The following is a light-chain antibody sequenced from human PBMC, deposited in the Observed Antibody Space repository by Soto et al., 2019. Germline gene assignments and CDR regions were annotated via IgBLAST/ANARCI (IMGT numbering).Light chain of an antibody. Sequence: EIVLTQSPGTLSLSPGERATLSCRASQSVNNNYLAWYQQIPGQAPRLLIYRASSRATGIPDRFSGSGSGTHFTLTISRLEPEDFTVYYCQHYVDTPHTFGGGTKVDIK. CDR1: QSVNNNY. J-gene: IGKJ4*01. CDR2: RAS. CDR3: QHYVDTPHT. V-gene: IGKV3-20*01.